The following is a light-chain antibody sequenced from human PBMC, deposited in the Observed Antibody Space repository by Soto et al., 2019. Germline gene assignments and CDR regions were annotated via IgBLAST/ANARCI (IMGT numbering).Light chain of an antibody. V-gene: IGKV1-5*03. CDR1: QSISSW. J-gene: IGKJ4*01. Sequence: DIQMTQSPSTLSASVGDRVTITCRASQSISSWLGWYQQKPGKAPKLLIYKASSLESGVPSRFSGSGSGTEFTLTISSLQPDDFATYYCQQYNSYSLFGGGTKVEIK. CDR3: QQYNSYSL. CDR2: KAS.